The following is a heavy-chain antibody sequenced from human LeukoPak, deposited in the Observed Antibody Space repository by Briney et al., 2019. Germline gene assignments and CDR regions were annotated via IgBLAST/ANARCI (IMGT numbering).Heavy chain of an antibody. V-gene: IGHV1-18*01. Sequence: ASVKVSCKASGYTFTSYGISWVRQAPGQGLEWMGWISAYNGNTNYAQKLQGRVTMTTDTSTSTAYMELRSLRAEDTAVYYCAKVSRVYCSGGSCYSPPDYWGQGTLVTVSS. CDR3: AKVSRVYCSGGSCYSPPDY. J-gene: IGHJ4*02. CDR1: GYTFTSYG. CDR2: ISAYNGNT. D-gene: IGHD2-15*01.